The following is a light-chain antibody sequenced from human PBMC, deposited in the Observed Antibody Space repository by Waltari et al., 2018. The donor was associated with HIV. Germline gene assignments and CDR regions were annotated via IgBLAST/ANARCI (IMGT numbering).Light chain of an antibody. V-gene: IGKV1D-16*01. J-gene: IGKJ5*01. CDR1: QGISTW. CDR2: AAS. CDR3: QQYKSHPIT. Sequence: DIQMTQSPSSLSASVGDRVTITCRANQGISTWLAWYQQKPEKAPKSLIYAASSLQSGVPSRFSGSGSGTDFTLTINSLQPEDFGNYYCQQYKSHPITFGQGTRLEIK.